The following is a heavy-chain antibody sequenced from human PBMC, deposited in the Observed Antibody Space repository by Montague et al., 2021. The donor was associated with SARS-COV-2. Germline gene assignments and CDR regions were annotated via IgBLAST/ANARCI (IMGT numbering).Heavy chain of an antibody. D-gene: IGHD3-10*01. V-gene: IGHV2-5*02. J-gene: IGHJ5*02. CDR1: GFSLSTDGMG. CDR2: IYWDDDG. CDR3: ARTWAYGSGSYGVDP. Sequence: PALGKPTQTLTLTCIFSGFSLSTDGMGVGWIRQPPGRALEWLALIYWDDDGRYSPSLRSRLTITKDTSKNQVVLTMTNMDPVDTATYYCARTWAYGSGSYGVDPWGQGTLVTVSS.